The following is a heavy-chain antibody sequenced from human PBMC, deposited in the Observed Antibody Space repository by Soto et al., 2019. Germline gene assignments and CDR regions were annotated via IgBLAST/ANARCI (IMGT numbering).Heavy chain of an antibody. V-gene: IGHV4-31*03. CDR2: IYYNGNT. CDR3: ARGHSSGWYFDY. CDR1: GGSTSSGGYY. J-gene: IGHJ4*02. D-gene: IGHD6-19*01. Sequence: PSETLSLTCTVSGGSTSSGGYYWSWIRQHPGKGLEWIGYIYYNGNTYYNPSLKSRVTISLDTSKNQFSLKVNSVTAADTAVYYCARGHSSGWYFDYWGQGTLVTVS.